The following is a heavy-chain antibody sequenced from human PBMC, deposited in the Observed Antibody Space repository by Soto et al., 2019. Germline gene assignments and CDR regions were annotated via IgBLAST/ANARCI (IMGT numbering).Heavy chain of an antibody. CDR2: IYSGGST. Sequence: PGGSLRLSCAASGFTVSSNYMSWVRQAPGKGLEWVSVIYSGGSTYYADSVKGRFTISRDNSKNTLYPQMNSLRAEDTAVYYCAREGPTMTIPSGGMDVWGQGTTVTVSS. CDR3: AREGPTMTIPSGGMDV. J-gene: IGHJ6*02. CDR1: GFTVSSNY. D-gene: IGHD3-22*01. V-gene: IGHV3-53*01.